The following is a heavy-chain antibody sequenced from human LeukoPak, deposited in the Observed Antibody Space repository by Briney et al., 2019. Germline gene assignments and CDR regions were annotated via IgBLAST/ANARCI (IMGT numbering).Heavy chain of an antibody. Sequence: PSETLSLTCVLYGGSSSGYYWSWIRQPPGKGLEWIGEINHSGSTNYNPSLKSRVTISVDTSKNQFSLKLSSVTAADTAVYYCARESITMVRGVYYYFDYWGQGTLVTVSS. CDR3: ARESITMVRGVYYYFDY. CDR2: INHSGST. J-gene: IGHJ4*02. CDR1: GGSSSGYY. V-gene: IGHV4-34*01. D-gene: IGHD3-10*01.